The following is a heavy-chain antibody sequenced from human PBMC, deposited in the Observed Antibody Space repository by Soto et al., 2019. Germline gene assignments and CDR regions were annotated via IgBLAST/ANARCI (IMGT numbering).Heavy chain of an antibody. D-gene: IGHD2-2*01. J-gene: IGHJ6*02. CDR3: ARHGYEIHYYYGMDV. Sequence: SATLSLTCSFSGDSVTSHYLTWIRQSPEKGLEWIGYMHYTGISHYNPSLKSRVTISVDTSKNQFSLKLSSVTAADTAVYYCARHGYEIHYYYGMDVWGQGTTVTVSS. CDR2: MHYTGIS. V-gene: IGHV4-59*08. CDR1: GDSVTSHY.